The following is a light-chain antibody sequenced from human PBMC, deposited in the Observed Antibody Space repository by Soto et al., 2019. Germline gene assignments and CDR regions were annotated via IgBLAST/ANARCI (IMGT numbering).Light chain of an antibody. Sequence: QSALTQPASVSGSPGQSITISCTGTSSVVGTYNLVSWYQQHPGKAPKLMISEVSKRPSGASNRFSGSKSGNTASLTISGLQAEDEADYFCCSYAGTYTVIFGGGTKVTVL. CDR1: SSVVGTYNL. J-gene: IGLJ2*01. V-gene: IGLV2-23*02. CDR3: CSYAGTYTVI. CDR2: EVS.